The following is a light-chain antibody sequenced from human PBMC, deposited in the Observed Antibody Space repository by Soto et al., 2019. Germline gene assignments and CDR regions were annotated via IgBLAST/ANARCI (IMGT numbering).Light chain of an antibody. CDR1: QTISSW. CDR2: KAS. CDR3: QQYNSYSPLT. V-gene: IGKV1-5*03. Sequence: DIQMTQSPSTLSGSVGDRVTITCRASQTISSWLAWYQQKPGKAPKLLIYKASTLKSGGPSRFFGGRAGAEVSLTTSSMQPDDFSTYYCQQYNSYSPLTFGGGTKVDI. J-gene: IGKJ4*01.